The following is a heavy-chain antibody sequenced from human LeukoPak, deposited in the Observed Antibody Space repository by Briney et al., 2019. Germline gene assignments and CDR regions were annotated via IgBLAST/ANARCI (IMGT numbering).Heavy chain of an antibody. CDR2: IYTSGST. V-gene: IGHV4-61*02. J-gene: IGHJ4*02. D-gene: IGHD5-18*01. Sequence: PSETLSLTCTASGGSISSGSYYWSWIRQPAGKGLEWIGRIYTSGSTNYNPSLKSRVTISVDTSKNQFSLKLSSVTAADTAVYYCARDRPDTAMVYYFDYWGQGTLVTVSS. CDR1: GGSISSGSYY. CDR3: ARDRPDTAMVYYFDY.